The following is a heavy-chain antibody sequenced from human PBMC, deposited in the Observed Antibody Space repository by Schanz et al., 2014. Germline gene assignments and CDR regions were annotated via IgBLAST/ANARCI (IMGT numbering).Heavy chain of an antibody. V-gene: IGHV3-23*04. J-gene: IGHJ4*02. CDR3: AKDPSHGDYDYYFDY. CDR1: GFTFNSYA. D-gene: IGHD3-22*01. CDR2: ISHSGGSK. Sequence: VQLVESGGGVVQLGRSLRLSCAASGFTFNSYAMTWVRQAPGKGLEWVSSISHSGGSKYYADSVKGRFTISRDNSKNTLYLQMNSLRAEDTAVYYCAKDPSHGDYDYYFDYWGQGTLVTVSS.